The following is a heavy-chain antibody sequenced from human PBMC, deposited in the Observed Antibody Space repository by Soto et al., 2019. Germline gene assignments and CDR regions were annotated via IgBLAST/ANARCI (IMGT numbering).Heavy chain of an antibody. D-gene: IGHD6-13*01. CDR3: ARKTILFSSSSSLKAAMDV. Sequence: QVQLQESGPGLVKPSGTLSLSCVVSGDSMTGNDWWNWVRQPPGKGLEWIGEIYDDGTTRYNPSLKTRVTLSIDRSKSVFSLKVTSVTAADAAVYFCARKTILFSSSSSLKAAMDVWGPGTTVAVAS. J-gene: IGHJ6*02. CDR2: IYDDGTT. V-gene: IGHV4-4*02. CDR1: GDSMTGNDW.